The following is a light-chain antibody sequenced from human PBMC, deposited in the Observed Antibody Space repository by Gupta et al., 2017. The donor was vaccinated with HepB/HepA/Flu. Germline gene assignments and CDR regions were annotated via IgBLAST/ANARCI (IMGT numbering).Light chain of an antibody. CDR1: KLGDKY. Sequence: SYELTQPPSVSVSPGQTASITCSGDKLGDKYASWYQQKPVQSPVLVIYQDRKRPSGIPERFSGSNSGNTATLTMSWTKAMDEDDYYCQAWDSSTVVFGGGTKLTVL. CDR3: QAWDSSTVV. CDR2: QDR. J-gene: IGLJ2*01. V-gene: IGLV3-1*01.